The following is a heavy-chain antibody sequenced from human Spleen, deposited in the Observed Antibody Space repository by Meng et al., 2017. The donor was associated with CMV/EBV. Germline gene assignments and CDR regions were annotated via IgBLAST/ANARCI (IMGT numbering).Heavy chain of an antibody. Sequence: SGYTFTCYDINWVRQAIGQGPEWMGWMNPNNGNTGYAQKFKGRVSMTRNTSISTAYMELSSLRSEDTAVYYCARRYCSGGTCQEGDYWGQGTLVTVSS. CDR3: ARRYCSGGTCQEGDY. J-gene: IGHJ4*02. CDR1: GYTFTCYD. D-gene: IGHD2-15*01. CDR2: MNPNNGNT. V-gene: IGHV1-8*01.